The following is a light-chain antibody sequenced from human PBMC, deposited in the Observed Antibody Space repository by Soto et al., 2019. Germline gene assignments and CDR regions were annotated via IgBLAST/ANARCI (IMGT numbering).Light chain of an antibody. CDR1: SKDVGRDNY. J-gene: IGLJ2*01. Sequence: QSALTQPPSASGSLGQSVTISCSGTSKDVGRDNYVSWYQQHAGQTPKVIIYDVFQRPSGVPDRFSGSKSGTTAYLTVSNLQSEDEAEYFCSSYGGRNNFVVFGGGTQLTVL. V-gene: IGLV2-8*01. CDR3: SSYGGRNNFVV. CDR2: DVF.